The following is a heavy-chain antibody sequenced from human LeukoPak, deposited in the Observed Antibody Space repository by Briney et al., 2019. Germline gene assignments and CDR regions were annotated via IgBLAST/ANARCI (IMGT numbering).Heavy chain of an antibody. CDR1: GFTFSSYS. V-gene: IGHV3-21*01. CDR3: ARDRIWFGELYLWDY. D-gene: IGHD3-10*01. Sequence: GGSLRLSCAASGFTFSSYSMNWVRQAPGKGLEWVSSISSSSSYTYYADSVKGRFTISRDNAKNSLYLQMNSLRAEDTAVYYCARDRIWFGELYLWDYWGQGTLVTVSS. J-gene: IGHJ4*02. CDR2: ISSSSSYT.